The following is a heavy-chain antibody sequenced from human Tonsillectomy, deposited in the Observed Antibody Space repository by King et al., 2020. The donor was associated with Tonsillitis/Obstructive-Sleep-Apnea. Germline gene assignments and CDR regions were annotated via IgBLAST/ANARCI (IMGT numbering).Heavy chain of an antibody. CDR1: GYTFTHFY. J-gene: IGHJ4*02. V-gene: IGHV1-46*01. D-gene: IGHD3-16*01. CDR2: INPSAGPT. CDR3: ARGDYDYVGGTYAVDY. Sequence: QLVQSGAEVKKPGASVKVSCKASGYTFTHFYIHWMRQAPGQGFEWMGIINPSAGPTRFRTYAQKFQGRVTLTSDTSTSTVYMEMSSLRSEDTAGYYCARGDYDYVGGTYAVDYWGQGTLVTVSS.